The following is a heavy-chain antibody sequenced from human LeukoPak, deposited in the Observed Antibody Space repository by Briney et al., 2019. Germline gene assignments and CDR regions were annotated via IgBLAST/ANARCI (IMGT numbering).Heavy chain of an antibody. J-gene: IGHJ4*02. CDR2: IGTGDDT. CDR3: ARESAEYYDFWSGSKLHFDY. V-gene: IGHV3-13*01. CDR1: GFTFGTYD. D-gene: IGHD3-3*01. Sequence: GGSLRLSCAASGFTFGTYDMHWVRQARGKGLEWVSAIGTGDDTYYPGSVTGRFTISRDDARNSLFLQMNNLRAEDTAVYYCARESAEYYDFWSGSKLHFDYWGQGTLVTVSS.